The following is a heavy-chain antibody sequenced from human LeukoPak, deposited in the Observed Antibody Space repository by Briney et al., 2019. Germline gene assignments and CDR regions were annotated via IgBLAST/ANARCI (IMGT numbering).Heavy chain of an antibody. V-gene: IGHV3-33*01. CDR2: IWYDGSNK. D-gene: IGHD2-21*02. J-gene: IGHJ4*02. Sequence: PGGSLRRSCSASGFTISGHAMHWLRQAPGKGLEWVALIWYDGSNKYYTDSVKGRFTISRDNSKNTLYLQMNSLRAEDTAVYYCARGKCGGDCYSDYGGQGTLVTVSS. CDR3: ARGKCGGDCYSDY. CDR1: GFTISGHA.